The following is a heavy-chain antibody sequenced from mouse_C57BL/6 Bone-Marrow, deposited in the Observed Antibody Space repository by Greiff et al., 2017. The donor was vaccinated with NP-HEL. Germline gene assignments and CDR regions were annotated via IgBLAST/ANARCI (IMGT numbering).Heavy chain of an antibody. D-gene: IGHD2-3*01. CDR1: GYTFTSYG. CDR3: ARDGYYTGFAY. J-gene: IGHJ3*01. CDR2: IYPRSGNT. Sequence: QVQLKQSGAELARPGASVKLSCKASGYTFTSYGISWVKQRTGQGLEWIGEIYPRSGNTYYNEKFKGKATLTADKSSSTAYMELRSLTSEDSAVYFCARDGYYTGFAYWGQGTLVTVSA. V-gene: IGHV1-81*01.